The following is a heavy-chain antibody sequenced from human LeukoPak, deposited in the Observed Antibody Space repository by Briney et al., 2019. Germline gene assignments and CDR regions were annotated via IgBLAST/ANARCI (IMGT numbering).Heavy chain of an antibody. CDR2: IYYSGST. CDR3: ARQRYYGSGSYDY. Sequence: SSETLSLTCTVSGGSISSSSYYWGWIRQPPGKGLEWIGSIYYSGSTYYNPSLKSRVTISVDTSKNQFSLKLSSVTAADTAVYYCARQRYYGSGSYDYWGQGTLVTVSS. J-gene: IGHJ4*02. D-gene: IGHD3-10*01. CDR1: GGSISSSSYY. V-gene: IGHV4-39*01.